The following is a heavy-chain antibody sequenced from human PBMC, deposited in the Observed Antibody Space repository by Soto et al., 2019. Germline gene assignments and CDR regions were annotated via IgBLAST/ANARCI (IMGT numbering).Heavy chain of an antibody. CDR2: ITSNSVTM. CDR1: GFTFSTHS. Sequence: GGSLRLSCAASGFTFSTHSMNWVRQAPGKGLEWISYITSNSVTMYADSVKGRFTISRDNAKNSLYLQMNSLRVEDTAVYFCVGEVGFQLIYWGQGTLVTVSS. J-gene: IGHJ4*02. D-gene: IGHD2-2*01. CDR3: VGEVGFQLIY. V-gene: IGHV3-48*01.